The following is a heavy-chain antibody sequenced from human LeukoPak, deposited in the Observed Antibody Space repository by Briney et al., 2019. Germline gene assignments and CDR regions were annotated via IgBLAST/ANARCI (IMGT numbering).Heavy chain of an antibody. CDR3: ARHVTVAPLGMDV. D-gene: IGHD4-23*01. Sequence: SQTLSLTCTVSGGSISSGGDYWSWIRQHPGKGLEWIGYIYYSGSTYYNPSLKSRVTISVDTSKNQFSLKLSSVTAADTAVYYCARHVTVAPLGMDVWGQGTTVTVSS. V-gene: IGHV4-31*03. J-gene: IGHJ6*02. CDR1: GGSISSGGDY. CDR2: IYYSGST.